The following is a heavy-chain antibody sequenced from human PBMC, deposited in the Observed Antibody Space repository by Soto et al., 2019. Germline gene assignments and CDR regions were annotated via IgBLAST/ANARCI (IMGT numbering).Heavy chain of an antibody. CDR1: GFTFSDYH. Sequence: QVQLVESGGDLGKPGGSLRVSCAASGFTFSDYHMRWIRQAPGKGLEWVSYISSSGSTIYYADSVKGRFTISRDNAKNSLYLQMNSLRAEDTAVYYFARGDTVTGGYGMDVWGQGTTVTVSS. D-gene: IGHD4-4*01. J-gene: IGHJ6*02. CDR3: ARGDTVTGGYGMDV. CDR2: ISSSGSTI. V-gene: IGHV3-11*01.